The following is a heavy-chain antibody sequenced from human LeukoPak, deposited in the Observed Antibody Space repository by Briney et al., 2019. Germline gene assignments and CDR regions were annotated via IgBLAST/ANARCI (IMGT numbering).Heavy chain of an antibody. Sequence: SQTLSLTCTVSGGSISSGDYYWSWIRQPPGKGLEWIGYIYYSGSTYYNPSLKSRVTISVDTSKNQFSLKLSSVTAAGTAVYYCARANGGYGSWFDPWGQGTLVTVSS. CDR3: ARANGGYGSWFDP. D-gene: IGHD5-12*01. CDR2: IYYSGST. J-gene: IGHJ5*02. CDR1: GGSISSGDYY. V-gene: IGHV4-30-4*01.